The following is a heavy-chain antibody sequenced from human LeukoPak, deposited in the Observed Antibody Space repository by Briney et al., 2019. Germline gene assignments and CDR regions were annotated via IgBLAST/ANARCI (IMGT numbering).Heavy chain of an antibody. CDR3: ARVYDFWSGYYQSGSYNWFDP. D-gene: IGHD3-3*01. CDR2: INPNSGGT. V-gene: IGHV1-2*02. CDR1: GYTFTGYY. J-gene: IGHJ5*02. Sequence: ASVKVSCKASGYTFTGYYMHWVRQAPGQGLVWMGWINPNSGGTNYAQKFQGRVTMTRDTSISTAYMELSRLRSDDTAVYYCARVYDFWSGYYQSGSYNWFDPWGQGTLVTVSS.